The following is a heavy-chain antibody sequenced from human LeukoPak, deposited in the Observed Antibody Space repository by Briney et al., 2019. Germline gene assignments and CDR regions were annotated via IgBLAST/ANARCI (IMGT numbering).Heavy chain of an antibody. Sequence: GESLKISCQGSGYRLTKYWITWVRQMPGKGLEWMGTIDPSDSYTNYSPSFQGHVTFSADTSISTAYLQWSSLKDSDTAMYYCARRLVGHYYDSSWGQGTLVTVSS. V-gene: IGHV5-10-1*01. CDR3: ARRLVGHYYDSS. CDR1: GYRLTKYW. J-gene: IGHJ4*02. D-gene: IGHD3-22*01. CDR2: IDPSDSYT.